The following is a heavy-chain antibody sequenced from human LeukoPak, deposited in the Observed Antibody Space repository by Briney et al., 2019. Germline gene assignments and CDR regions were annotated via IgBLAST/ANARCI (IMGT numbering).Heavy chain of an antibody. D-gene: IGHD2-21*02. V-gene: IGHV3-48*01. J-gene: IGHJ4*02. CDR1: GFTFSSYS. Sequence: PGGSLRLSCAASGFTFSSYSMNWVRQAPGKGLEWVSYISSSSSTIYYADSVKGRFTISRDNAKNSLYLQMNSLRAEDTDLYYCARDGCGGDCYIDYWGQGTLVTVSS. CDR3: ARDGCGGDCYIDY. CDR2: ISSSSSTI.